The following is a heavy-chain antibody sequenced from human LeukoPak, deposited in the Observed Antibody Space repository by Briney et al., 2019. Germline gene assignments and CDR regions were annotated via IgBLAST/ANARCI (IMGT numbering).Heavy chain of an antibody. V-gene: IGHV4-59*01. J-gene: IGHJ5*02. CDR1: GGSISSYY. D-gene: IGHD5-24*01. CDR2: IYYSGST. Sequence: KPSETLSLTCTVSGGSISSYYWSWIREPPGKGLGWIGYIYYSGSTNYNPSLKSRVAISVDTSKNQFSLKLSSVTAADTAVYYCARDGYNSRNWFDPWGQGTLVTVSS. CDR3: ARDGYNSRNWFDP.